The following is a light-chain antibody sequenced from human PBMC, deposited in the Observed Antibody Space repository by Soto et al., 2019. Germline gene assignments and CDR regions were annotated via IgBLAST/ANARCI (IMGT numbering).Light chain of an antibody. CDR3: QVWDSSSDQGV. J-gene: IGLJ1*01. V-gene: IGLV3-21*02. CDR2: GDS. Sequence: SYGLTQPPPVSVTPGQTARMTCGGNNIGSKSVHWYQQKPGQARVLVVYGDSDRPSGMPERFSGCNSGNTATLTISMVEAGDEAEYSCQVWDSSSDQGVFGAGTKVTVL. CDR1: NIGSKS.